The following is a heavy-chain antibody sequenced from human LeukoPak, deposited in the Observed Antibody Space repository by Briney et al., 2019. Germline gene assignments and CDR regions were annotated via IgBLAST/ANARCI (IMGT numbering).Heavy chain of an antibody. Sequence: ASVKVSCKVSGYTFTDYYIHWVQQAPGKGLEWMGLVDPEDGETIYAEEFQGRVTITADTSTDTAYMELSSLRSEDTAVYYCATGGIAAAGQLDYWGQGTLVTVSS. V-gene: IGHV1-69-2*01. CDR2: VDPEDGET. CDR1: GYTFTDYY. CDR3: ATGGIAAAGQLDY. D-gene: IGHD6-13*01. J-gene: IGHJ4*02.